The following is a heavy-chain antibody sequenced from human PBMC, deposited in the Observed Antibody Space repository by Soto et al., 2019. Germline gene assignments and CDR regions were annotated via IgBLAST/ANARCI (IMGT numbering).Heavy chain of an antibody. CDR3: ATERIYHDDLCGYCPLGH. Sequence: ASVKVSGKASGYRFATYGFSWVRQAPGQGLECVGWISAHNGDTHYSQKFQGRVTLTTDTSTNTGYMELGSLTSDDPAVYFGATERIYHDDLCGYCPLGHWGEGTLVRVCS. CDR2: ISAHNGDT. CDR1: GYRFATYG. D-gene: IGHD3-22*01. V-gene: IGHV1-18*04. J-gene: IGHJ1*01.